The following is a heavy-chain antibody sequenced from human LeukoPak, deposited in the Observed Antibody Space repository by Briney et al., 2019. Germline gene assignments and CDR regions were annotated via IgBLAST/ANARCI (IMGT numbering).Heavy chain of an antibody. V-gene: IGHV4-30-4*08. CDR3: ARESVVPAAIGLPFLDAFDI. D-gene: IGHD2-2*01. J-gene: IGHJ3*02. Sequence: PSETLSLTCTVSGGSISSGDYYWSWIRQPPGKGLEWIGDIYYSGSTYYNPSLKSRVTISVDTSKNQFSLKLSSVTAADTAVYYCARESVVPAAIGLPFLDAFDIWGQGTMVTVSS. CDR2: IYYSGST. CDR1: GGSISSGDYY.